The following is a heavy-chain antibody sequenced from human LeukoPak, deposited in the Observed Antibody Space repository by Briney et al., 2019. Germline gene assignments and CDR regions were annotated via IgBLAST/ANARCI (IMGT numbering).Heavy chain of an antibody. V-gene: IGHV3-23*01. CDR1: GFTFSSYA. J-gene: IGHJ4*02. D-gene: IGHD2-21*02. CDR3: AKDQVGDCGGDCHYFDY. CDR2: ISGSGGST. Sequence: GSLRLSCAVSGFTFSSYAMSWVRQAPGKGLEWVSAISGSGGSTYYADSVKGRFTISRDNSKNTLYLQMNSLRAEDTAVYYCAKDQVGDCGGDCHYFDYWGQGTLVTVSS.